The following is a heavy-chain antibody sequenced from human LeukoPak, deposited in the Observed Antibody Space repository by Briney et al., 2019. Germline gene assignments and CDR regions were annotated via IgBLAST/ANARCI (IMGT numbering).Heavy chain of an antibody. Sequence: GVSLTRYCVASGFTFSNFAMRWLRNAPGKGLEWVSGIFNSGGSTYHADRVKGRLTVSRYNSKNTVYLQMSSLRGDETAVYYCAKDRAGYSYGMFDSWGQGTLVTVSS. CDR1: GFTFSNFA. V-gene: IGHV3-23*01. CDR3: AKDRAGYSYGMFDS. J-gene: IGHJ4*02. CDR2: IFNSGGST. D-gene: IGHD5-18*01.